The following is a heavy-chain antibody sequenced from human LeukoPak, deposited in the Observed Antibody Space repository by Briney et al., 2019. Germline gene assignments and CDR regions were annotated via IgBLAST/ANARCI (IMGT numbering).Heavy chain of an antibody. CDR2: ISSSSSYI. CDR1: GFTFSSYS. D-gene: IGHD3-22*01. Sequence: GGSLRLSCAASGFTFSSYSMNWVRQAPGKGLEWVSSISSSSSYIYYADSVKGRFTISRDNAKNSLYLQMNSLRAEDTAVYYCASSLYYYDSSENYWGQGTLVTVSS. J-gene: IGHJ4*02. CDR3: ASSLYYYDSSENY. V-gene: IGHV3-21*01.